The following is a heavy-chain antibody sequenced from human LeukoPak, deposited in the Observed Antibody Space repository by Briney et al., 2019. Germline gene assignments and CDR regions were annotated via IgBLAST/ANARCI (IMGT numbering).Heavy chain of an antibody. CDR2: IYHSGST. CDR1: GGSINSYY. CDR3: ARAYSSSPVGLDY. D-gene: IGHD6-13*01. Sequence: SETLSLTCTVSGGSINSYYWGWIRQPPGKGLEWIGYIYHSGSTYYNPSLKSRVTISVDRSKNQFSLKLSSVTAADTAVYYCARAYSSSPVGLDYWGQGTLVTVSS. J-gene: IGHJ4*02. V-gene: IGHV4-59*12.